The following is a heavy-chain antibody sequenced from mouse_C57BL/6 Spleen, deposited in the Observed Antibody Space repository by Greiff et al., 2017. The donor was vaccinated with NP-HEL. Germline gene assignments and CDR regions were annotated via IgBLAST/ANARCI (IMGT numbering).Heavy chain of an antibody. CDR2: IHPNSGST. D-gene: IGHD1-1*01. CDR1: GYTFTSYW. Sequence: QVQLKQPGAELVKPGASVKLSCKASGYTFTSYWMHWVKQRPGQGLEWIGMIHPNSGSTNYNEKFKSKATLTVDKSSSTAYMQLSSLTSEDSAVYYCARETVVATGAMDYWGQGTSVTVSS. V-gene: IGHV1-64*01. CDR3: ARETVVATGAMDY. J-gene: IGHJ4*01.